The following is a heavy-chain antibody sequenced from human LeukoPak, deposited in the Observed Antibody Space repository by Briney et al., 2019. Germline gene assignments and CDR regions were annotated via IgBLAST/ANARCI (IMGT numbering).Heavy chain of an antibody. J-gene: IGHJ4*02. CDR3: GRDGGLGTIDY. D-gene: IGHD2-8*01. CDR1: GGSISSYY. CDR2: IYTSGST. Sequence: PSETLSLTCTVSGGSISSYYWSWIRQPAGKGLEWIGRIYTSGSTNYNPSLKSRVTISIDKSKNQFSLKLSSVTAADTAVYYCGRDGGLGTIDYWGQGTLVTVSS. V-gene: IGHV4-4*07.